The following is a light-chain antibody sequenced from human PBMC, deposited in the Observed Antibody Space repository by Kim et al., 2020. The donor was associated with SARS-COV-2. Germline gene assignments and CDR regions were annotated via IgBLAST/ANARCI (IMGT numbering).Light chain of an antibody. Sequence: VAQGQTASITCSGDKLGDKYACWYQQKPGQSPVLVIYQDSKRPSGIPERFSGSNSGNTATLTISGTQAMDEADYYCQAWDSSTVVFGGGTQLTVL. CDR1: KLGDKY. CDR2: QDS. V-gene: IGLV3-1*01. J-gene: IGLJ2*01. CDR3: QAWDSSTVV.